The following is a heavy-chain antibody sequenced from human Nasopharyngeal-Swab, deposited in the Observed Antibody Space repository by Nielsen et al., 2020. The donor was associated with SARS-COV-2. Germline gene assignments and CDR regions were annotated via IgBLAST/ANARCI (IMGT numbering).Heavy chain of an antibody. V-gene: IGHV4-59*01. CDR3: ARGFDT. J-gene: IGHJ5*02. CDR1: GGSISSYY. Sequence: SETLSLTCTVSGGSISSYYLSWIRQPPGKGLEWIGSIYYSGSTNYNPSLKSRVTISVDTSKNQFSLKLSSATAADTAVYYCARGFDTWGQGTLVTVSS. CDR2: IYYSGST.